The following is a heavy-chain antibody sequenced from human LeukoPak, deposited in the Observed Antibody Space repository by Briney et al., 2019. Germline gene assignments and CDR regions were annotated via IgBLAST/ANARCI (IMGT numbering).Heavy chain of an antibody. CDR1: GFTFSNAW. J-gene: IGHJ4*02. V-gene: IGHV3-15*01. CDR2: IKSKTDGGTT. CDR3: TRGRGLAAAGIVLYFDY. Sequence: GGSLRLSCAASGFTFSNAWMSWVRQAPGKGLEWVGRIKSKTDGGTTDYAAPVKGRFTISRDDSKNTLYLQMSSLKTEDTAVYYCTRGRGLAAAGIVLYFDYWGQGTLVTVSS. D-gene: IGHD6-13*01.